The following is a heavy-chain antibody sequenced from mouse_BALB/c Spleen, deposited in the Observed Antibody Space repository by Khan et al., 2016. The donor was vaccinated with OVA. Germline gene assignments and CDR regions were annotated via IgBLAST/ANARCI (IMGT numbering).Heavy chain of an antibody. D-gene: IGHD1-1*01. CDR2: MGYSGRP. V-gene: IGHV3-2*02. Sequence: EVQLVESGPGLLKPSQSLSLTCTVTGYSITSDYAWNWIRQFPGKKREWLAYMGYSGRPPTNPSLRSRISITRDTSKNQFFLQLNSVTTEDTATYYCASGRLLLRYPDYFDYWGQGTTLTVSS. J-gene: IGHJ2*01. CDR1: GYSITSDYA. CDR3: ASGRLLLRYPDYFDY.